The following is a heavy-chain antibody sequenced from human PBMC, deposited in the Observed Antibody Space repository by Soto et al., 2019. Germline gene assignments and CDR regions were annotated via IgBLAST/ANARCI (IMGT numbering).Heavy chain of an antibody. J-gene: IGHJ6*02. V-gene: IGHV3-30-3*01. D-gene: IGHD4-4*01. CDR3: ARDFSPPTTVTTDYGMDV. Sequence: PVGSLRLSCAASGFTFSSYAMHWVRQAPGKGLEWVAVISYDGSNKYYADSVKGRFTISRDNSKNTLYLQMNSLRAEDTAVYYCARDFSPPTTVTTDYGMDVWGQGTTVTVSS. CDR2: ISYDGSNK. CDR1: GFTFSSYA.